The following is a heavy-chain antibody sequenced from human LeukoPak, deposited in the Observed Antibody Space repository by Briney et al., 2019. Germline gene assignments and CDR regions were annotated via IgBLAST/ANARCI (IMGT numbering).Heavy chain of an antibody. CDR1: GFTFSSYA. CDR2: ISYDGSNK. V-gene: IGHV3-30*04. J-gene: IGHJ4*02. D-gene: IGHD1-26*01. Sequence: GGSLRLSCAASGFTFSSYAMHWVRQAPGKGLEWVAVISYDGSNKYYADSVKGRFTISRDNSKNTLYLQMNSLRAEDTAVYYCARAAGGKNSATRYYFDYWGQGTLVTVSS. CDR3: ARAAGGKNSATRYYFDY.